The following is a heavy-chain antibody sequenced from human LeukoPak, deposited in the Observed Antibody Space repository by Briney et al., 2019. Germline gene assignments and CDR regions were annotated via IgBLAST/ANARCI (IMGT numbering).Heavy chain of an antibody. V-gene: IGHV4-39*01. Sequence: SETLSLTCTVSGVSISSSSYYWGWIRQPPGKGVEWIGYIYYSGRTYYNPSLKSRVTISVYTSKNQFSLKLSSVTAADTAVYYCARLPHYDFWSGYSYYFDYWGQGTLVTVSS. CDR1: GVSISSSSYY. D-gene: IGHD3-3*01. CDR3: ARLPHYDFWSGYSYYFDY. CDR2: IYYSGRT. J-gene: IGHJ4*02.